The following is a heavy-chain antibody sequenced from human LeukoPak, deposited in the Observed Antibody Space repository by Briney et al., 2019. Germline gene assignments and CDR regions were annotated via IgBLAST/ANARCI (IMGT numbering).Heavy chain of an antibody. V-gene: IGHV1-8*01. CDR2: MNPNSGNT. CDR3: ARVNSGYDGHPFDY. Sequence: GASVKVSCKASGYTFTSYDINWVRQATGQGLEWMGWMNPNSGNTGYAQKFQGRVTMTRNTSISTAYMELSSLRSEDTAVYYCARVNSGYDGHPFDYWGQGTLVTVSS. CDR1: GYTFTSYD. J-gene: IGHJ4*02. D-gene: IGHD5-12*01.